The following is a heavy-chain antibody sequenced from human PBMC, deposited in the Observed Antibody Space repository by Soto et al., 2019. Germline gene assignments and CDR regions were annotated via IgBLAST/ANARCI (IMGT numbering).Heavy chain of an antibody. D-gene: IGHD2-2*01. V-gene: IGHV3-21*01. CDR3: ARSTYCSSTSCSPVYYYYYYYGMDV. CDR1: GFTFSSYS. J-gene: IGHJ6*02. CDR2: ISSSSSYI. Sequence: GGSLRLSCAASGFTFSSYSMNWVRQAPGKGLEWVSSISSSSSYIYYADSVKGRFTISRDNAKNSLYLQMNSLRAEDTAVYYCARSTYCSSTSCSPVYYYYYYYGMDVWGQGTTVTVSS.